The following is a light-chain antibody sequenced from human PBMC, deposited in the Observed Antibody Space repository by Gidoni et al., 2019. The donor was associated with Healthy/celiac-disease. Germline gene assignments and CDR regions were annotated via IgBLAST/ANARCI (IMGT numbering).Light chain of an antibody. V-gene: IGKV3-15*01. CDR2: GAS. CDR3: QQYNNWPPYT. J-gene: IGKJ2*01. CDR1: QSVSTN. Sequence: ELVMTQSPATMSLSPGERTTLSCRASQSVSTNLAWYQQKPGQAPSLLLYGASTRATGIPARFSGSGSGTEFTLTISSLQSEDFAVYYCQQYNNWPPYTFGQXTKLEIK.